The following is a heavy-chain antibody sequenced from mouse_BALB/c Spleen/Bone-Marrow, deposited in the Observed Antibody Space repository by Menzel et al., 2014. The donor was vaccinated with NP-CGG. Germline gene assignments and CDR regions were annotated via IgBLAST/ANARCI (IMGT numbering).Heavy chain of an antibody. CDR2: ISSGGSYT. J-gene: IGHJ2*01. CDR3: ARRRSDLNYFDY. CDR1: GFTFSSYA. V-gene: IGHV5-9-3*01. Sequence: EVKVVESGGGLVKPGGSLKLSCAASGFTFSSYAMSWVRQTPEKRLEWVASISSGGSYTCYPDSVKERFTISRDNAKNXLYLQMSSLRSEDTAMYYCARRRSDLNYFDYWGQGTTLTVSS. D-gene: IGHD2-14*01.